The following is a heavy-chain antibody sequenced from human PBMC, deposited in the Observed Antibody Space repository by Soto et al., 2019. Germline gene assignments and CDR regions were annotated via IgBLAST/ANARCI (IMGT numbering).Heavy chain of an antibody. CDR1: GFTFDNFA. V-gene: IGHV3-23*01. CDR3: AKPDSIHSSGNGPDY. Sequence: GGSLRLSCAASGFTFDNFAMNWVRQAPGKGLEWVSAISKSGDSTYYADSVKGRFTISRDNSKSTLYLQMSGLRVEDTAVYFCAKPDSIHSSGNGPDYRGQGTLVTVSS. J-gene: IGHJ4*02. D-gene: IGHD3-22*01. CDR2: ISKSGDST.